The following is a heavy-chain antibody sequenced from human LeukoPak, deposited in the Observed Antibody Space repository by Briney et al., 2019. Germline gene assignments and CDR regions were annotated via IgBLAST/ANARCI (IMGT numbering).Heavy chain of an antibody. CDR1: GYTLTGYA. CDR2: INGDNGNT. D-gene: IGHD6-13*01. Sequence: ASVKVSCKASGYTLTGYAMHWVRQAPGQRLEWMGWINGDNGNTKYSQKLQGRVTITRDTSASIVYMEVRSLKSEDTAIYYCARGSSSSWPFDYWGQGTLVTVSS. V-gene: IGHV1-3*01. CDR3: ARGSSSSWPFDY. J-gene: IGHJ4*02.